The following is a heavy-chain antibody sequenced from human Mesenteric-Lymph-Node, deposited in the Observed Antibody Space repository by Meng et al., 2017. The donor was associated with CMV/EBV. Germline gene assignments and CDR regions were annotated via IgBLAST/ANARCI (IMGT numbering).Heavy chain of an antibody. Sequence: GESLKISCAASGFTFDDYGMSWVRQAPGKGLEWVSGINWNGGSTGYADSVRGRFTISKDDSKNTVYLYMNSLRPEDTAVYYCAKDANWACDYWGQGTLVTVSS. D-gene: IGHD7-27*01. CDR2: INWNGGST. CDR1: GFTFDDYG. CDR3: AKDANWACDY. V-gene: IGHV3-20*04. J-gene: IGHJ4*02.